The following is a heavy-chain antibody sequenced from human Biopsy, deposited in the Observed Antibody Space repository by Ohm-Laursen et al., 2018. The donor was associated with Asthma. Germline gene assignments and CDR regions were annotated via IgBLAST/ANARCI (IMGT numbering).Heavy chain of an antibody. CDR2: ISYDGSSI. V-gene: IGHV3-30*04. Sequence: SLRLSCSASRFTYEMHWVRQAPGKGLEWVAVISYDGSSIYYADSVKGRFTISRDNSKNTLSLQMNSLTAEDTAVYYCAKEGVAGTHIEDWGQGTLVTVSS. CDR1: RFTYE. CDR3: AKEGVAGTHIED. D-gene: IGHD6-19*01. J-gene: IGHJ4*02.